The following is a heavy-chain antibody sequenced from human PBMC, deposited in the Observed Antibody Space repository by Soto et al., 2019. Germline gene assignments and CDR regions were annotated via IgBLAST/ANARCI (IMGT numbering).Heavy chain of an antibody. Sequence: QVQLQESGPGLVKPSQTLSLTCTVSGGSISSGGYYWSWIRQHPGKGLEWIGYIYSSGSTYYNPSLKSRVNISVDTSKNQFSLKLSAVTAADTAMYYCARVEGSYGMDVWGQGTTVTVSS. J-gene: IGHJ6*02. D-gene: IGHD3-3*01. CDR2: IYSSGST. V-gene: IGHV4-31*03. CDR1: GGSISSGGYY. CDR3: ARVEGSYGMDV.